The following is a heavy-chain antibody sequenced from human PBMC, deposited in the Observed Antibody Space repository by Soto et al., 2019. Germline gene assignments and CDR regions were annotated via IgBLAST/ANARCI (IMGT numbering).Heavy chain of an antibody. Sequence: PVGSLRLSCAASGFSFSDYGMHWVRQAPGKGPEWVGLISYDGSNKFYEGSVKGRFTISRDTSRNILFLQMNGLRAEDTAVYYCAKARIEAALYGLDVWGQGTTVTVSS. CDR2: ISYDGSNK. V-gene: IGHV3-30*18. J-gene: IGHJ6*02. CDR1: GFSFSDYG. CDR3: AKARIEAALYGLDV. D-gene: IGHD6-13*01.